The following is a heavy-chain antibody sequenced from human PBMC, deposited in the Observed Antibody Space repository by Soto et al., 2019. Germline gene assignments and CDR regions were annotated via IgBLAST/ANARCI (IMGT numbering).Heavy chain of an antibody. CDR3: AKDPVLRYFDWWGYYFDY. Sequence: GGSLRLSCAASGFTFSSYAMSWVRQAPGKGLEWVSAISGSGGSTYYADSVKGRFAISRDNSKNTLYLQMNSLRAEDTAVYYCAKDPVLRYFDWWGYYFDYWGQGTLVTVSS. V-gene: IGHV3-23*01. D-gene: IGHD3-9*01. CDR1: GFTFSSYA. CDR2: ISGSGGST. J-gene: IGHJ4*02.